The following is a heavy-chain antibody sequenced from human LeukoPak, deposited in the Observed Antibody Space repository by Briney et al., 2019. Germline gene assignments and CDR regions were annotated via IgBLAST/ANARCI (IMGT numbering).Heavy chain of an antibody. D-gene: IGHD2-21*01. Sequence: PPGGSLRLSCAASGFTFSSYAMSWVRQAPAKGLEWVSGISGGAGSTYYADSVKGRFTISRDNSKSMLYLQMNSLRAEDTAVYYCAKPLHGVGGAYYYYSMDVWGQGTTVTVSS. J-gene: IGHJ6*02. CDR1: GFTFSSYA. CDR3: AKPLHGVGGAYYYYSMDV. V-gene: IGHV3-23*01. CDR2: ISGGAGST.